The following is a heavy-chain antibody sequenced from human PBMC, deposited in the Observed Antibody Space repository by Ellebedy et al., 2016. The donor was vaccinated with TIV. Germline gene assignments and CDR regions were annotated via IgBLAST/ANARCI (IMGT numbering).Heavy chain of an antibody. CDR3: ARGTTMGGATRDRFDF. D-gene: IGHD1-26*01. V-gene: IGHV1-46*01. Sequence: ASVKVSCKASGYTFTGYYIHWVRQAPGQGLEWMGTINPSGGSTSYAQKFQGRVNMTRDTSTSTVYMDLSSLRSEDTAVYYCARGTTMGGATRDRFDFWGQGSLVTVSS. CDR1: GYTFTGYY. J-gene: IGHJ4*02. CDR2: INPSGGST.